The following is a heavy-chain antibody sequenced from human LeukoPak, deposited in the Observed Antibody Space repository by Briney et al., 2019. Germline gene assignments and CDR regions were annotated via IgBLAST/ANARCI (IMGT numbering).Heavy chain of an antibody. Sequence: SETLSLTCTVSGGSISSGDYYWSWIRQPPGKGLEWIGYIYYSGSTNYNPPLKSRVTITVDTSNNQFSLKLNSVTAADTAVYYCARARDGYNFYFDYWGQGTLVTVSS. J-gene: IGHJ4*02. D-gene: IGHD5-24*01. V-gene: IGHV4-61*08. CDR3: ARARDGYNFYFDY. CDR1: GGSISSGDYY. CDR2: IYYSGST.